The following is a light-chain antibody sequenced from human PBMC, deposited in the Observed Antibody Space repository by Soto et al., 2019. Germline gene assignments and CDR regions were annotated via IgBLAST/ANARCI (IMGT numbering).Light chain of an antibody. J-gene: IGKJ4*01. CDR3: RKYERAPLT. CDR2: AAS. V-gene: IGKV3-20*01. CDR1: QSVSSNY. Sequence: EIVLTQSPGTLSLSPGERATFSCRASQSVSSNYLVWFQQKPGQAPRLLIYAASSRATGIPDRFSGSASGTDFTLTISRLEPEEVAVYYCRKYERAPLTFGGGTKVEIK.